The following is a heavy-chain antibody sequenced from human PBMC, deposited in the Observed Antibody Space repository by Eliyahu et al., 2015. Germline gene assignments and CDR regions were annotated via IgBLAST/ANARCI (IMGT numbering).Heavy chain of an antibody. CDR1: GXXITSGGYY. J-gene: IGHJ4*02. CDR2: IHYHGST. Sequence: VQLQESGPGLVKPSQTLSLXXNVSGXXITSGGYYWSWIRQHPGKGLEWIGYIHYHGSTYYNPSLKSRVAISPDTSKNQFSLKLTSVTAADTAVYYCATYSVYSSHFDCWGQGILVTVSS. V-gene: IGHV4-31*03. CDR3: ATYSVYSSHFDC. D-gene: IGHD5/OR15-5a*01.